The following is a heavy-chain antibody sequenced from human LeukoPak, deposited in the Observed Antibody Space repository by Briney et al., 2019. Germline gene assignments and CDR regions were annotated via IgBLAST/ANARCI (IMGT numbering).Heavy chain of an antibody. Sequence: CGMNWVRQAPGKGLEWVSSISSSSSYIYYADSVKGRFTISRDNAKNSLYLQMNSLRAEDTAVYYCARNKKGDRYTYGHDYWGQGTLVTVSS. J-gene: IGHJ4*02. CDR3: ARNKKGDRYTYGHDY. CDR1: CG. V-gene: IGHV3-21*01. CDR2: ISSSSSYI. D-gene: IGHD5-18*01.